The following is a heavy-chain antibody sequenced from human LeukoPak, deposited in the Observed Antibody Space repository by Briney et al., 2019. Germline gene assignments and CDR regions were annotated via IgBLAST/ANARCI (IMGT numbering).Heavy chain of an antibody. CDR1: GYTLTTYY. CDR2: IKPSGGST. Sequence: ASVKVSCKASGYTLTTYYIHWVRQAPGQGLEWMGIIKPSGGSTSYAQKFQGRVTMTRDTSTRTVYMEVSSLRSEDTAVYYCARVNGQQLAIDYWGQGTLVTVSS. CDR3: ARVNGQQLAIDY. J-gene: IGHJ4*02. D-gene: IGHD6-13*01. V-gene: IGHV1-46*01.